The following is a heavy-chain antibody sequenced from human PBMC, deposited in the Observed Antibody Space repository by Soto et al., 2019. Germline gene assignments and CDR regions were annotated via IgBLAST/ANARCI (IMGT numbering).Heavy chain of an antibody. Sequence: QLQLQESGPGLVKPSETLSLTCTVSGGSISSSSYYWGWIRQPPGKGLEWIGSIYYSGSTYYNPSLKSRVTISVDTSKNQFSLKLSSVTAADTAVYYCALITIFGWFDPWGQGTLVTVSS. CDR2: IYYSGST. V-gene: IGHV4-39*01. D-gene: IGHD3-3*01. CDR1: GGSISSSSYY. CDR3: ALITIFGWFDP. J-gene: IGHJ5*02.